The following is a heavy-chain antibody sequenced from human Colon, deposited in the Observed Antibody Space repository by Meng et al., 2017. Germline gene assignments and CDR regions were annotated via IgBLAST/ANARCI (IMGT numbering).Heavy chain of an antibody. Sequence: GESLKISCAASGFTFSDYEMNWIRQAPGKGLEWVAYIRDSDTPIYYADSVRGRFTISRDNAQNSVHLQMSGLRAEDTALYYCARKKPGTVYFDPWGQGTRVTVSS. CDR1: GFTFSDYE. V-gene: IGHV3-48*03. CDR2: IRDSDTPI. D-gene: IGHD5/OR15-5a*01. J-gene: IGHJ5*02. CDR3: ARKKPGTVYFDP.